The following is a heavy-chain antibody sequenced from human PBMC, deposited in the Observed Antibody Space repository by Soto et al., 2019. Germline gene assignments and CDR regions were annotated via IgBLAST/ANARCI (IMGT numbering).Heavy chain of an antibody. V-gene: IGHV4-59*01. CDR1: GGSISSYY. D-gene: IGHD3-22*01. Sequence: SETLSLTCTVSGGSISSYYWSWIRQPPGKGLEWIGYIYYSGSTNYNPSLKSRVTISVDTSKNQFSMELSSLRSEDTAVYYCARGYYDSGAPGGHWGQGTLVTVSS. J-gene: IGHJ4*02. CDR2: IYYSGST. CDR3: ARGYYDSGAPGGH.